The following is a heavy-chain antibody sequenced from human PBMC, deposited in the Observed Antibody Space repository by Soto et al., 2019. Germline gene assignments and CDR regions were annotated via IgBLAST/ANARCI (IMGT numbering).Heavy chain of an antibody. V-gene: IGHV4-59*07. J-gene: IGHJ3*02. CDR1: GSSISSYY. CDR2: IYYSGST. Sequence: SDTLSLTCTVPGSSISSYYWSWIRQPPGKGLEWIGYIYYSGSTNYNPSLKSRVTISVDTSKNQFSLKLSSVTTADTAVYYCARVWGGAFDIWGQGTMVT. D-gene: IGHD3-10*01. CDR3: ARVWGGAFDI.